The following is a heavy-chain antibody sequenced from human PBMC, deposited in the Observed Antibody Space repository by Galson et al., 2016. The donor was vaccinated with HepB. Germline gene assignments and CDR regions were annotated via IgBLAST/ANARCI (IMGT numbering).Heavy chain of an antibody. V-gene: IGHV3-23*01. CDR3: AKARMPVDF. D-gene: IGHD1-14*01. CDR2: ISGSGYTT. CDR1: GFTFSSYA. Sequence: SLRLSCAASGFTFSSYAMSWVRQAPGKGLDWVSAISGSGYTTYYADSVKGRFPISRDNSKNTLYLQMSSLSAEDTAVYYCAKARMPVDFWGQGTLVTVSP. J-gene: IGHJ4*02.